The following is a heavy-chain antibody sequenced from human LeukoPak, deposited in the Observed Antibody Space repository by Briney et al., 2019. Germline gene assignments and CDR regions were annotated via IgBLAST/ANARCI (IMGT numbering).Heavy chain of an antibody. J-gene: IGHJ6*02. Sequence: GGSLRLSCAASGLTVSTNYMSWVRQAPGKGLEWVSVFYSGGSTYYADSVKGRFTISRDNSKNTLYPQMNSLRAEDTAVYYCARDRSDGMDVWGQGTTVTVSS. CDR3: ARDRSDGMDV. CDR1: GLTVSTNY. CDR2: FYSGGST. V-gene: IGHV3-66*01.